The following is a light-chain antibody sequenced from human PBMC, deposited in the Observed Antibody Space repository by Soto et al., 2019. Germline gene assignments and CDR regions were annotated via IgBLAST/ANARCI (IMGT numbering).Light chain of an antibody. CDR3: SSYAGSNSYV. CDR1: SSDVGGYNY. V-gene: IGLV2-8*01. Sequence: QSALTQPASVSGSPRQSITISCTGTSSDVGGYNYVSWYQQHPGKAPKLMIYEVSKRPSGVPDRFSGSKSGNTASLTVSGLQAEDEADYYCSSYAGSNSYVFGTGTKVTVL. CDR2: EVS. J-gene: IGLJ1*01.